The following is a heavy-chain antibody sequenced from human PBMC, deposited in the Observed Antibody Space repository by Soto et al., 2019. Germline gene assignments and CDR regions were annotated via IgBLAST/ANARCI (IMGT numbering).Heavy chain of an antibody. D-gene: IGHD1-1*01. J-gene: IGHJ5*02. CDR1: ASSFTSYG. CDR2: ISAYNGNT. V-gene: IGHV1-18*04. CDR3: ARTPKNGWFDP. Sequence: ASVTVSCTASASSFTSYGISWVRQAPGQGLEWMGWISAYNGNTNYAQKLQGRVTMTTDTSTSTAYMELRSLRSDDTAVYYCARTPKNGWFDPWGQGTLVTVSA.